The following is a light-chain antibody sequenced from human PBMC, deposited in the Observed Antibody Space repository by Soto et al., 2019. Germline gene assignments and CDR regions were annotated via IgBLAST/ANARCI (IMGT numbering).Light chain of an antibody. CDR2: DAS. J-gene: IGKJ3*01. Sequence: EIVLTQSPDTLSLSPGERATLSCRASQSVSSSLAWYQQKPGQAPRLLIYDASKRATGIPARFSGSGSGTDFTLTISSLEPEDFAVYYCQQRSNWPPEVTFGPGTKADIK. CDR3: QQRSNWPPEVT. CDR1: QSVSSS. V-gene: IGKV3-11*01.